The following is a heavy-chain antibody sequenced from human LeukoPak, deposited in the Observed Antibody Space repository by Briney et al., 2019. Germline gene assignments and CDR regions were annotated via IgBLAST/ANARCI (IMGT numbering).Heavy chain of an antibody. Sequence: GGSLRLSCAASGFTFSSYATHWVRQAPGKGLEWVAVISYDGSNKYYADSVKGRFTISRDNSKNTLYLQMNSLRAEDTAVYYCARATSGAVAQYGMDVWGQGTTVTVSS. CDR1: GFTFSSYA. CDR3: ARATSGAVAQYGMDV. D-gene: IGHD6-19*01. CDR2: ISYDGSNK. J-gene: IGHJ6*02. V-gene: IGHV3-30-3*01.